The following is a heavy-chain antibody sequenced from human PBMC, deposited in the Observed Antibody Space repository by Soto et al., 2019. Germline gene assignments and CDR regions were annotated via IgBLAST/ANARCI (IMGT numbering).Heavy chain of an antibody. Sequence: GASVKVSCKASGGTFSSYAISRVRQAPGQGLEWMGGIIPIFGTANYAQKFQGRVTITADESTSTAYMELSSLRSEDTAVYYCARDLGYYDSSGYSLAPFDYWGQGTLVTVPQ. CDR3: ARDLGYYDSSGYSLAPFDY. J-gene: IGHJ4*02. CDR1: GGTFSSYA. D-gene: IGHD3-22*01. V-gene: IGHV1-69*13. CDR2: IIPIFGTA.